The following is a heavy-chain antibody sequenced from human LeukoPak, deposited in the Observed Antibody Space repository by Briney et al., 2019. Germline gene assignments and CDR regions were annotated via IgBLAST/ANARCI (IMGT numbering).Heavy chain of an antibody. J-gene: IGHJ5*02. Sequence: VASVKVSCKASGYTFTSYDINWVRQAPGQGLEWMGWINPNSGGKNYAQKFQGRVTMTRDTSISTAYMELSRLRSDDTAVYYCARGDYDILTGYYWVGPYNWFDPWGQGTLVTVSS. D-gene: IGHD3-9*01. CDR3: ARGDYDILTGYYWVGPYNWFDP. CDR1: GYTFTSYD. CDR2: INPNSGGK. V-gene: IGHV1-2*02.